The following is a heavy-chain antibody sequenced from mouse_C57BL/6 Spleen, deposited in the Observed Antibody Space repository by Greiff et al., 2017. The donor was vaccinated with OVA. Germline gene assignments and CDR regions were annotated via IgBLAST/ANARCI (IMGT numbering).Heavy chain of an antibody. Sequence: VQLQQSGAELARPGASVKMSCKASGYTFTSYTMHWVKQRPGQGLEWIGYINPSSGNTKYNQKFKDKATLTADKSSSTAYMQLSSLTSEDSAVYYCASDDGYYTAWFAYWGQGTLVTVSA. CDR1: GYTFTSYT. J-gene: IGHJ3*01. D-gene: IGHD2-3*01. CDR2: INPSSGNT. V-gene: IGHV1-4*01. CDR3: ASDDGYYTAWFAY.